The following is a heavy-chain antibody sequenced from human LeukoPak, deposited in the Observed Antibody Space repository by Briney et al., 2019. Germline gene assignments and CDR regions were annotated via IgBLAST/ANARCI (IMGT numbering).Heavy chain of an antibody. Sequence: PGGSLRLSCAASGFTFSSYWMSWVRQAPGKGLEWVANIKQDGSEKYYVDSVKGRFTISRDNAKNSLYLQMNSLRAEDTAVYYCAREGIRFLEWLLDKQRDAFDIWGQGTMVTVSS. CDR3: AREGIRFLEWLLDKQRDAFDI. J-gene: IGHJ3*02. CDR2: IKQDGSEK. CDR1: GFTFSSYW. V-gene: IGHV3-7*01. D-gene: IGHD3-3*01.